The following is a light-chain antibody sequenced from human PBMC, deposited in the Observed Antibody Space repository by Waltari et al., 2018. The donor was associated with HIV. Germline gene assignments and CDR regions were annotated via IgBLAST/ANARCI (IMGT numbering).Light chain of an antibody. CDR2: RTS. V-gene: IGKV1-5*03. CDR3: QQYYSYRS. J-gene: IGKJ1*01. CDR1: QSIDNW. Sequence: DVQMTQSPSTLSASVGDRATITCRASQSIDNWLAWYQQKPGKAPKLLIYRTSYLESGAPSRFGGSGSGTEFTLTISSLQPDDFATYYCQQYYSYRSFGQGTKLEIK.